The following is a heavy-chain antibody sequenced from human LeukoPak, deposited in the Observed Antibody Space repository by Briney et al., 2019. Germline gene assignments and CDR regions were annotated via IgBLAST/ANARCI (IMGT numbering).Heavy chain of an antibody. D-gene: IGHD5-24*01. CDR2: IMSDGRRT. CDR1: GFTFTTYG. V-gene: IGHV3-74*01. J-gene: IGHJ4*02. Sequence: GGSLRLSCAASGFTFTTYGMHWVRQAPEKGLVWVSRIMSDGRRTYADSVKGRFTISRDTAKNTLYLQMNSLRAEDTAVYYCARDSQFIGPLYWGQGTLVTVSS. CDR3: ARDSQFIGPLY.